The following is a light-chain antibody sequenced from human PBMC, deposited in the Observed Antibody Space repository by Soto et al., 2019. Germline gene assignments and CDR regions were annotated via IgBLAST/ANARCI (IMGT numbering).Light chain of an antibody. V-gene: IGLV1-44*01. CDR1: SSNIGSNT. CDR2: SNN. J-gene: IGLJ2*01. CDR3: AACDYSLNGHVV. Sequence: QSVLTQPPSASGTPGQRVTISCSGSSSNIGSNTVNWYQQLPGTAPKLLIYSNNQRPSGVPDRFSGSTSGTSASLAISGLQSEDEADYYCAACDYSLNGHVVFGGGTKLTVL.